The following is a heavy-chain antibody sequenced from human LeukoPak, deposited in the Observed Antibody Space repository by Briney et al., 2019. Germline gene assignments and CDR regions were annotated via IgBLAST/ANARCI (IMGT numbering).Heavy chain of an antibody. Sequence: SETLSLTCTVSGGSISSYYWSWIRQPPGKGLEWIGYIYYSGSTNYNPSLKSRVTISVDTSKNQFSLKLSSVTAADTAVYYCARVRYSSGWYDGLDYWGQGTLDTVSS. D-gene: IGHD6-19*01. CDR1: GGSISSYY. J-gene: IGHJ4*02. CDR3: ARVRYSSGWYDGLDY. V-gene: IGHV4-59*01. CDR2: IYYSGST.